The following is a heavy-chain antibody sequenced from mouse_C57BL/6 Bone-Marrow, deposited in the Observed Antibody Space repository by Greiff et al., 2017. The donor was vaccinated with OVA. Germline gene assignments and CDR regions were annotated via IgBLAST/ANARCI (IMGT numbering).Heavy chain of an antibody. V-gene: IGHV1-85*01. J-gene: IGHJ1*03. CDR2: IYPRDGST. Sequence: VKLQQSGPELVKPGASVKLSCKASGYTFTSYDINWVKQRPGQGLEWIGWIYPRDGSTKYNEKFKGKATLTVDTSSSTAYMELHSLTSEDSAVYFCARSYYGSSPYWYFDVWGTGTTVTVSP. CDR3: ARSYYGSSPYWYFDV. CDR1: GYTFTSYD. D-gene: IGHD1-1*01.